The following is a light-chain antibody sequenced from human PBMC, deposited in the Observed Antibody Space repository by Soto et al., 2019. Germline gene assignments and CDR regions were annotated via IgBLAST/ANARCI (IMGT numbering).Light chain of an antibody. CDR2: EVS. J-gene: IGLJ1*01. Sequence: QSALTQPASVSGSPGQSITISCTGTSSDVGGYNSVSWYQQHPGKAPKLMIYEVSNRPSGVSNRFSGSKSGNTASLPISGLQAEDEADYYCSSYTSSSTLVFGTGTKVTVL. CDR1: SSDVGGYNS. CDR3: SSYTSSSTLV. V-gene: IGLV2-14*01.